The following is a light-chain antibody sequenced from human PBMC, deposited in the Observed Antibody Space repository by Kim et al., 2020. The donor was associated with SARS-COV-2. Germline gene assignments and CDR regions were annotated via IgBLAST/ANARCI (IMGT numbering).Light chain of an antibody. CDR3: QQRNNWPT. CDR2: DAS. CDR1: QSVTSY. J-gene: IGKJ4*01. V-gene: IGKV3-11*01. Sequence: SLSPGERATRSCRASQSVTSYLAWYQQKPGQAPRLLIYDASNRATGIPARFSGSGSGTDFTLTISSLEPEDFATYYCQQRNNWPTFGGGTKVDIK.